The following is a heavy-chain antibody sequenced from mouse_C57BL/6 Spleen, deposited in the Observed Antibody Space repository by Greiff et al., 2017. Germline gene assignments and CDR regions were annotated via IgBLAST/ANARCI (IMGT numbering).Heavy chain of an antibody. CDR2: IHPNSGST. Sequence: VQLQQPGAELVKPGASVKLSCKASGYTFTSYWMHWVKQRPGQGLEWIGMIHPNSGSTNYNEKFKSKATLTGDKSSSTAYMQLSSLTSEASAVYFCERRPGSYRTYGAMGCWGQGISVTVAS. CDR1: GYTFTSYW. D-gene: IGHD1-1*01. CDR3: ERRPGSYRTYGAMGC. V-gene: IGHV1-64*01. J-gene: IGHJ4*01.